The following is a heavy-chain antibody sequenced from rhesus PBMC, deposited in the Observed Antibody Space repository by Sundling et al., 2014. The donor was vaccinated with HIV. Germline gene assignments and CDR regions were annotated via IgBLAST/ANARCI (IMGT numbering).Heavy chain of an antibody. CDR2: IYGSSAST. CDR3: AREGRGGSWYYGLDS. D-gene: IGHD6-25*01. V-gene: IGHV4-65*02. Sequence: QLQLQESGPGLVKPSETLSVTCAVSGGSIRSSNWWSWVRQPPGKGLEWIGSIYGSSASTYYNPSLKNRLTVSKDTSKDQFSLNLSSVTAADTAVYYCAREGRGGSWYYGLDSWGQGVVVTVSS. CDR1: GGSIRSSNW. J-gene: IGHJ6*01.